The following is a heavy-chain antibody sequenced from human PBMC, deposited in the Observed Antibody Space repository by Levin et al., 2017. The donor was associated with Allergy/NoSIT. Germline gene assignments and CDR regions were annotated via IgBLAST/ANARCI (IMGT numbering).Heavy chain of an antibody. CDR1: GFTFVTHA. CDR2: IWFDGSNT. CDR3: ARDPPGSGFALDY. D-gene: IGHD5-12*01. Sequence: GGSLRLSCAASGFTFVTHAMHWVRQAPGKGLEWVAFIWFDGSNTEYADSVKGRFTISRDNSKNTVDLQMNSLRAEDMAVYYCARDPPGSGFALDYWGQGTLVTVSS. V-gene: IGHV3-33*01. J-gene: IGHJ4*02.